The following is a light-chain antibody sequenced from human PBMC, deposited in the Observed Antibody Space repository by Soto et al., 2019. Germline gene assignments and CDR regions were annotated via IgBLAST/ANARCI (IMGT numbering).Light chain of an antibody. CDR2: GAS. CDR1: QSVSSN. Sequence: EIVMTQSPATLSVSPGERATLSCRASQSVSSNLAWYQQKPGQAPRLLIYGASTRATGIPARFSGSGSGTEFTLTISSLQSEDFAVYYCPQYTNCPPASPLGPRPNADIQ. V-gene: IGKV3-15*01. CDR3: PQYTNCPPASP. J-gene: IGKJ3*01.